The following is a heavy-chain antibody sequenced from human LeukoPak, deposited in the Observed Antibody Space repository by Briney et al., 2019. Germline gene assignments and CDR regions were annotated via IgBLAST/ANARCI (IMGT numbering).Heavy chain of an antibody. V-gene: IGHV3-9*01. D-gene: IGHD3-16*02. J-gene: IGHJ4*02. CDR3: AKDLSR. Sequence: GGSLRLSCAASGFTFSSYNMNWVRQAPGKGLEWVSGISWNSGSIGYADSVKGRFTISRDNAKNSLYLQMNSLRAEDTALYYCAKDLSRWGQGTLVTVSS. CDR1: GFTFSSYN. CDR2: ISWNSGSI.